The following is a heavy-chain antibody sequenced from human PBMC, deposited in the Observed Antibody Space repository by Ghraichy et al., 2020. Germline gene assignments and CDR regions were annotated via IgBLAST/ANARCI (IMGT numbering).Heavy chain of an antibody. CDR2: IGSGWSSS. D-gene: IGHD2-15*01. J-gene: IGHJ4*02. CDR3: VRDGCSGRTCTFYN. CDR1: GFTFRSYS. Sequence: GGSLRLSCVATGFTFRSYSMNWVRQAPGKGLEWVSYIGSGWSSSYYADSVKGRFTISRDNAKNSVYLDMNSLRAEDTALYYCVRDGCSGRTCTFYNWGQGALVTVSS. V-gene: IGHV3-48*04.